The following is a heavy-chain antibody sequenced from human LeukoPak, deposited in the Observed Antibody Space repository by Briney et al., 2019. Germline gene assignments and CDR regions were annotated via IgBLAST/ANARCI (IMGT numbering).Heavy chain of an antibody. J-gene: IGHJ4*02. CDR3: ARDGEYGDYGAY. CDR2: IIPILGIA. V-gene: IGHV1-69*04. D-gene: IGHD4-17*01. CDR1: GGTFSSYA. Sequence: GASVKVSCKASGGTFSSYAISWVRQAPGQGLEWMGRIIPILGIANYAQKFQGRVTITADKPTSTAYMELSSLRSEDTAVYYCARDGEYGDYGAYWGQGTLVTVSS.